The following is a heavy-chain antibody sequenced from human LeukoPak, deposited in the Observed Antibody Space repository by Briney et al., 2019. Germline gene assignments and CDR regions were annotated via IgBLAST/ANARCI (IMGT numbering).Heavy chain of an antibody. CDR1: GGTFSSYA. CDR3: ARNRPIGGRDY. CDR2: IIPILGIA. D-gene: IGHD2-15*01. J-gene: IGHJ4*02. Sequence: SVKVSCKASGGTFSSYAISWVRQAPGQGLEWMGRIIPILGIANYSQKSQGRVTITADTSTSTAYMELRSLRSDATAVYYCARNRPIGGRDYWGQGNLVTVSS. V-gene: IGHV1-69*04.